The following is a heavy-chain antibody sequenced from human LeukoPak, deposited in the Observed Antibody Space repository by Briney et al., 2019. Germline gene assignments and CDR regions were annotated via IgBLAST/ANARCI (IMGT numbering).Heavy chain of an antibody. J-gene: IGHJ3*02. CDR1: GGSIRSSYYY. CDR2: IYDSGST. D-gene: IGHD2-21*01. V-gene: IGHV4-39*07. Sequence: SQTLSLTCTVSGGSIRSSYYYWGWIRQPPGKGLEWIGSIYDSGSTYYNPSLKSRVTISVDTSKNQFSLKLSSVTAADTAVYYCARVPLTGVSSVVDAFDIWGQGTMVTVSS. CDR3: ARVPLTGVSSVVDAFDI.